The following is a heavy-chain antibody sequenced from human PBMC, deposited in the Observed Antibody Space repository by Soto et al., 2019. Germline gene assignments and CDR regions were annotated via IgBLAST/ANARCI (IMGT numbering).Heavy chain of an antibody. CDR1: GGCVSSGGYY. CDR3: ARSLVGYYYDSSGYYCY. Sequence: SETLSLTCTVSGGCVSSGGYYWSWIGQPPGKGLEWIGYIYYSGSTNYNPSLKSRVTISVDTSKNQFSLKLSSVTAADTAVYYCARSLVGYYYDSSGYYCYWGQGTLVTVSS. CDR2: IYYSGST. V-gene: IGHV4-61*08. D-gene: IGHD3-22*01. J-gene: IGHJ4*02.